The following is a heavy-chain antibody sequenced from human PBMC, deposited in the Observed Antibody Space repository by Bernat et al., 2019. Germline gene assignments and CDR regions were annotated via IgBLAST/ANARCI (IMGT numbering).Heavy chain of an antibody. CDR2: ISAYNGNT. D-gene: IGHD2-8*01. CDR1: GYTFTSYG. J-gene: IGHJ4*02. CDR3: ASDSGRAYCTNGVCYGAY. Sequence: QVQLVQSGAEVKKPGASVKVSCNASGYTFTSYGISWVRQAPGQGLEWMGWISAYNGNTNYAQKLQGRVTMTTDTSTRTAYKELRSLRSDDTAVYYCASDSGRAYCTNGVCYGAYWGQGTLVTVSS. V-gene: IGHV1-18*01.